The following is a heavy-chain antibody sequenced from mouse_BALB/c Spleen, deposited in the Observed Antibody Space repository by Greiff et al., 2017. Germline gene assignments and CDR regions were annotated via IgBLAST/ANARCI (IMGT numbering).Heavy chain of an antibody. CDR2: ISCYNGAT. CDR3: ARGGATVVAPYYAMDY. Sequence: LVKTGASVKISCKASGYSFTGYYMHWVKQSHGKSLEWIGYISCYNGATSYNQKFKGKATFTVDTSSSTAYMQFNSLTSEDSAVYYCARGGATVVAPYYAMDYWGQGTSVTVSS. V-gene: IGHV1S34*01. J-gene: IGHJ4*01. D-gene: IGHD1-1*01. CDR1: GYSFTGYY.